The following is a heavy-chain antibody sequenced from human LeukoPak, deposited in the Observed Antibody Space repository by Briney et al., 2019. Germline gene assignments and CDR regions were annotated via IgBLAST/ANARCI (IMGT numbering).Heavy chain of an antibody. D-gene: IGHD2-2*01. J-gene: IGHJ6*02. V-gene: IGHV3-23*01. CDR3: AKGDCSSTSCSEYYYYGMDV. CDR2: ISGSGGST. CDR1: GFTFSSYA. Sequence: PGGSLRLSCAASGFTFSSYAMSWVRQAPGKGLEWVSAISGSGGSTYYADSVKGRFTISRDNSKNTLYPQMNSLRAEDTAVYYCAKGDCSSTSCSEYYYYGMDVWGQGTTVTVSS.